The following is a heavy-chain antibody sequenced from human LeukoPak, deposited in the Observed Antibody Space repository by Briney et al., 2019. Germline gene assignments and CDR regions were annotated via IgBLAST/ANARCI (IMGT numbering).Heavy chain of an antibody. CDR2: IYWNDDK. Sequence: SGPTLVNPTQTLTLTCTFSGFSLSTSGVGVGWIRQPPGKALEWLALIYWNDDKRYSPSLKSRLTITKDTSKNQVVLTMTNMDPVDTATYYCPHRTEDTAMFTFDYGGQGTRVTVSS. J-gene: IGHJ4*02. CDR3: PHRTEDTAMFTFDY. D-gene: IGHD5-18*01. V-gene: IGHV2-5*01. CDR1: GFSLSTSGVG.